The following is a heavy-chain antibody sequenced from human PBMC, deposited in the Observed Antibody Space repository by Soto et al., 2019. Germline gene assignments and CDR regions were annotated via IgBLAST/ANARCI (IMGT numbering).Heavy chain of an antibody. CDR1: GFTFSSYS. CDR3: ARVYAGYYFFDYFDS. V-gene: IGHV3-21*01. Sequence: GGSLRLSCAASGFTFSSYSMNWVRQAPGKGLEWVSSISTSSYIYYTDSVKGRFTISRDNAKNSLYLQMNSLRAEDTAVYYCARVYAGYYFFDYFDSWGQGTLVTVSS. CDR2: ISTSSYI. D-gene: IGHD3-22*01. J-gene: IGHJ4*02.